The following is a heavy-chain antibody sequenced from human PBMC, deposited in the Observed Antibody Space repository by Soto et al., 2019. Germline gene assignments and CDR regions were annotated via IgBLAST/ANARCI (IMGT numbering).Heavy chain of an antibody. J-gene: IGHJ6*02. CDR2: IDWDDEK. CDR1: GFSLTSTGMC. CDR3: ARPSTNYYYGMDV. V-gene: IGHV2-70*01. Sequence: GSGPTLVNPTETLTLTCTFSGFSLTSTGMCVSWIRQPPGKALEWLALIDWDDEKFYNTTLKTRLTISKDNSKNQVVLKMTNTDPVDTATYYCARPSTNYYYGMDVWGPGTTVTVSS.